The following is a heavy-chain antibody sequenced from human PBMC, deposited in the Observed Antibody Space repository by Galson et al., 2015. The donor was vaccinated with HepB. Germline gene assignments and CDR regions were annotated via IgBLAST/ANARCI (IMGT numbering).Heavy chain of an antibody. J-gene: IGHJ6*02. Sequence: SVKVSCKASGYTFTSYYMHWVRQAPGQGLEWMGIINPSGGSTSYAQKFQGRVTMTRDTSTSTVYMELSSLRSEDTAVYYCARDHAEQQLPLGGYYDLYYYYGMDVWGQGTTVTVSS. CDR1: GYTFTSYY. CDR3: ARDHAEQQLPLGGYYDLYYYYGMDV. CDR2: INPSGGST. V-gene: IGHV1-46*01. D-gene: IGHD6-13*01.